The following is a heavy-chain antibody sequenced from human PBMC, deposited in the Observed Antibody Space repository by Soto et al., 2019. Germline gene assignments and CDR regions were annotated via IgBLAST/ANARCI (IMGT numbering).Heavy chain of an antibody. Sequence: GGSLRLSCAASGLSFSNYGMHWVRQAPGKGLEWVAVISYDGSSKYHADSVKGRFTISRDNSKNTLHLQMNSLRAEDTAVYYCAKARRGGRAGLDSWGQGTPVTVSS. CDR2: ISYDGSSK. CDR3: AKARRGGRAGLDS. V-gene: IGHV3-30*18. CDR1: GLSFSNYG. J-gene: IGHJ4*02. D-gene: IGHD6-19*01.